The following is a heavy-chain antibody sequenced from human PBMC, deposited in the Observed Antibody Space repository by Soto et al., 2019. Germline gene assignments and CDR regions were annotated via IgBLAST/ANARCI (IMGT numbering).Heavy chain of an antibody. Sequence: PSETLSLTCTVSGGSVSGYYWSWIRQPPGKGLEWIGYVHHSGGTNYNPSMQSRVTMSIDTSKNRFSLRLNSVTPTDTAVYYCARAPAEYYDERGKGTRYFDYWGQGTLVTVSS. CDR3: ARAPAEYYDERGKGTRYFDY. V-gene: IGHV4-59*02. J-gene: IGHJ4*02. D-gene: IGHD3-22*01. CDR1: GGSVSGYY. CDR2: VHHSGGT.